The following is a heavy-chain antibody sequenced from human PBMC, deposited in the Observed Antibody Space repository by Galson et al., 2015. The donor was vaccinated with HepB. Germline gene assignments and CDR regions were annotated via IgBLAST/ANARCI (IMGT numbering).Heavy chain of an antibody. Sequence: SCKASGGTFSSYAISWARQAPGQGLEWMGGIIPIFGTANYAQKFQGRVTITADESTSTAYMELSSLRSEDTAVYYCASGGPDPYYYDSTHWGGAFDIWGQGTMVTVSS. CDR1: GGTFSSYA. CDR3: ASGGPDPYYYDSTHWGGAFDI. J-gene: IGHJ3*02. CDR2: IIPIFGTA. V-gene: IGHV1-69*01. D-gene: IGHD3-22*01.